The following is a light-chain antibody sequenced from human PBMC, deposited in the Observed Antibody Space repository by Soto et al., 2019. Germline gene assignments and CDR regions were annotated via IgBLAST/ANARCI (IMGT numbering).Light chain of an antibody. CDR2: AAS. J-gene: IGKJ1*01. V-gene: IGKV1-9*01. CDR3: QQYYSFPPT. Sequence: DIQLTQSPSFLSASVGDRVTITCRASQGISSNLAWYQQKPGKAPELLIYAASTLQSGVPSRFSGSGSGTDFTLTISCLQSEDFATYYCQQYYSFPPTFGQGTKVDIK. CDR1: QGISSN.